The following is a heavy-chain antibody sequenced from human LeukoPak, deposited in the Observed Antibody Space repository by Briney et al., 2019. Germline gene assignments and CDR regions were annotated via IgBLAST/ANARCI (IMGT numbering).Heavy chain of an antibody. D-gene: IGHD2-2*01. CDR3: ARDAPYCSSTSCPPDY. CDR1: GGTFSSYA. Sequence: SVKVSCKASGGTFSSYAISWVRQAPGQGLEWMGGIIPIFGTANYAQKFQGRVTITADESTSTAYMELSSLRSEDTAVYYCARDAPYCSSTSCPPDYWGQGTLVTVSS. CDR2: IIPIFGTA. V-gene: IGHV1-69*13. J-gene: IGHJ4*02.